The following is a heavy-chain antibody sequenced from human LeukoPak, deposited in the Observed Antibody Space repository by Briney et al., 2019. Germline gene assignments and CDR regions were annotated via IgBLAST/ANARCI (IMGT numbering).Heavy chain of an antibody. Sequence: PSETLSLTCSVSGYSISSGYYWGWIRQPPGKGLEWIGSIDHSGTTYYNPSLKSRITISVDTSKNQFSLQLSSVTAADTAVYYCARGTCNAGRCYRAPLDSWGQGTLVAVSS. D-gene: IGHD2/OR15-2a*01. CDR1: GYSISSGYY. J-gene: IGHJ4*02. CDR2: IDHSGTT. V-gene: IGHV4-38-2*02. CDR3: ARGTCNAGRCYRAPLDS.